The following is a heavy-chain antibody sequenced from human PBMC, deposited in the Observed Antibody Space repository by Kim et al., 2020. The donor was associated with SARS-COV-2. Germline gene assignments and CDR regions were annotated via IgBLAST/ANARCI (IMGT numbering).Heavy chain of an antibody. CDR2: IYWDDDK. CDR3: AHEVADNYYGSGSYRWFDP. J-gene: IGHJ5*02. V-gene: IGHV2-5*02. Sequence: SGPTLVNPTQTLTLTCTFSGFSLSTSEVGVGWIRQPPGKALEWLALIYWDDDKRYSPSLKSRLTITKDTSKNQVVLTMTNMDPVDTATYYCAHEVADNYYGSGSYRWFDPWGQGTLVTVSS. D-gene: IGHD3-10*01. CDR1: GFSLSTSEVG.